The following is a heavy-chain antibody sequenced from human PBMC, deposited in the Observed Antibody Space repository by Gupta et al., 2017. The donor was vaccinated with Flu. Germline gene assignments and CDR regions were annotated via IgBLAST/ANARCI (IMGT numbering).Heavy chain of an antibody. CDR2: IGNGFDT. Sequence: DVQLVESGGGLVQPGESLRLSCVVSESSLLGHDLHWVRQSPGKGLEWVASIGNGFDTYYPDSMAGRIIISRDNAKNSLFLQMNSLRAGDTALYYCARGRRNTNSIDLWGQGILVTVSS. V-gene: IGHV3-13*01. D-gene: IGHD4-23*01. CDR3: ARGRRNTNSIDL. CDR1: ESSLLGHD. J-gene: IGHJ5*02.